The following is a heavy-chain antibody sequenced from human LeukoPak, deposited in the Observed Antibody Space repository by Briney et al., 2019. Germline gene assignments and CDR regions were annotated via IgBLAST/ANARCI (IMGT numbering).Heavy chain of an antibody. D-gene: IGHD5-24*01. J-gene: IGHJ4*02. CDR1: GFTFSSYW. CDR3: GRGDGWVLDY. Sequence: GGSLRLSCAASGFTFSSYWMSWVRQAPRKGLEWVANIKPDGSDKYSVDSVKGRFTISRDNAKNTLYLQMNSLRAEDTAVYYCGRGDGWVLDYWGQGTLVTVSS. CDR2: IKPDGSDK. V-gene: IGHV3-7*01.